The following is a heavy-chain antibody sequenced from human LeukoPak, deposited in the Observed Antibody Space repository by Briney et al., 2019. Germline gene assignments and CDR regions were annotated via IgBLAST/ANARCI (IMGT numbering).Heavy chain of an antibody. CDR3: ARDYPPD. CDR2: ANSDGKTT. Sequence: GGSLRLSCVASGFTFSNSWMHWVRQAPGKGLVWVSRANSDGKTTTYADSVKGRFTISRDNAQNTLYLQMYSLSAEETAVYYCARDYPPDWGQGTLVTVSA. V-gene: IGHV3-74*01. J-gene: IGHJ4*02. CDR1: GFTFSNSW.